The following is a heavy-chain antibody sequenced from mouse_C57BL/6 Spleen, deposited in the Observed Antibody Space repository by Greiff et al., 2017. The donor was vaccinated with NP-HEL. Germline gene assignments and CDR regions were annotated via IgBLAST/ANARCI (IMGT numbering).Heavy chain of an antibody. Sequence: QVQLQQPGAELVRPGSSVKLSCKASGYTFTSYWMHWVKQRPIQGLEWIGNIDPSDSETHYNQKFKDKATLTVDKSSSTAYMQLSSLTSEDSAVYYYERSNYSNYYFDYWGQGTTLTVSS. D-gene: IGHD2-5*01. V-gene: IGHV1-52*01. CDR3: ERSNYSNYYFDY. CDR2: IDPSDSET. J-gene: IGHJ2*01. CDR1: GYTFTSYW.